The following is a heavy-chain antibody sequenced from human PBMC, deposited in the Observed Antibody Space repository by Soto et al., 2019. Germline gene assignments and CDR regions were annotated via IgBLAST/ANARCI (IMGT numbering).Heavy chain of an antibody. Sequence: GGSLRLSCAASGFTFSTYVMHWVRQAPGKGLEWVAVIWYDGTNRYYADSVKGRFTISRDNSKKTLYLQMNSLRAEDTAVYYCATQGGYGDYFDYGGQGSLVTVSS. CDR3: ATQGGYGDYFDY. D-gene: IGHD5-12*01. V-gene: IGHV3-33*01. CDR1: GFTFSTYV. J-gene: IGHJ4*02. CDR2: IWYDGTNR.